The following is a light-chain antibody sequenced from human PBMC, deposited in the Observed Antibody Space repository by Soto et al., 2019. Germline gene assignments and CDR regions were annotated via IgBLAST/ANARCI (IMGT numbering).Light chain of an antibody. J-gene: IGLJ1*01. V-gene: IGLV1-44*01. CDR3: AAWDDSLNGYV. CDR1: SSNIAPNT. CDR2: AND. Sequence: QPVLTQPPSASGTPGQRVTISCSGSSSNIAPNTVNWYQHLPGAAPQLLIFANDRRPSGVPDRFSGSRSGTPASLAISGLQSEDEADYYCAAWDDSLNGYVFGTGTKLTVL.